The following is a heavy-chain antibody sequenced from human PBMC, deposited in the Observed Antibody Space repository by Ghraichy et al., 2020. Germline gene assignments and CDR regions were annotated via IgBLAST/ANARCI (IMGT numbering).Heavy chain of an antibody. CDR3: ARGRKPSGGSCYSS. D-gene: IGHD2-15*01. Sequence: LSLTCAASGFTFSSYSMNWVRQAPGKGLEWVSYISSSSSTIYYADSVKGRFTISRDNAKNSLYLQMNSLRDEDTAVYYCARGRKPSGGSCYSSWGQGTLVTVSS. V-gene: IGHV3-48*02. CDR1: GFTFSSYS. J-gene: IGHJ4*02. CDR2: ISSSSSTI.